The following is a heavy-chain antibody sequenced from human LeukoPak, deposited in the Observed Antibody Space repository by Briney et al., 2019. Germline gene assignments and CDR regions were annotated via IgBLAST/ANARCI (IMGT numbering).Heavy chain of an antibody. D-gene: IGHD2-21*02. Sequence: KPSETLSLTCTVSGGSISSGSYYWSWIRQPAGKGLEGIGRIYTSGSTNYNPSLKSRVTISVYTSKNQFSMKLSSVTAADTAVYYCARGDCGGDCYNYYYSGMDVWGQGTTVTVSS. CDR2: IYTSGST. CDR3: ARGDCGGDCYNYYYSGMDV. V-gene: IGHV4-61*02. CDR1: GGSISSGSYY. J-gene: IGHJ6*02.